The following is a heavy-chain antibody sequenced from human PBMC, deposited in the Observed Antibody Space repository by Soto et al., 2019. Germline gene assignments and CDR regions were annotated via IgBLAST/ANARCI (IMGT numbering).Heavy chain of an antibody. D-gene: IGHD3-9*01. Sequence: PSETLSLTCAVSGGSISSSNWWSWVRQPPGKGLEWIGYIDYSGSTNYNPSLKSRVTISIDTSKNQFSLKLSSVTAADTAGYYCARRVRNYDILTGYYGDAFDIWGQGTMVTVSS. CDR2: IDYSGST. V-gene: IGHV4-4*02. CDR1: GGSISSSNW. J-gene: IGHJ3*02. CDR3: ARRVRNYDILTGYYGDAFDI.